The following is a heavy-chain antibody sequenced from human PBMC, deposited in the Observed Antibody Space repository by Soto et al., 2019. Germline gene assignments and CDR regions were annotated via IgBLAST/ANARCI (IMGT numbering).Heavy chain of an antibody. CDR1: GFTFSTNW. CDR2: IISDGSST. D-gene: IGHD2-21*02. Sequence: EVQLVESGGGLVQPGGSLRLSCAASGFTFSTNWMHWVRQAPGKGLVWVSRIISDGSSTSYADSVKGRFTVSRDNAKSTLYLQVNSLSADDTPVYYSLIAYCGGDCSAWGQGTPVTVSS. V-gene: IGHV3-74*01. J-gene: IGHJ5*02. CDR3: LIAYCGGDCSA.